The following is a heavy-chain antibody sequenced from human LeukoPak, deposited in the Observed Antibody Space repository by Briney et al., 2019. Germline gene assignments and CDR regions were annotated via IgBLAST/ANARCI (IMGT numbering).Heavy chain of an antibody. V-gene: IGHV3-74*01. D-gene: IGHD3-10*02. CDR3: AELGITMIGGV. CDR2: INTDGSST. CDR1: GFIFSNYW. J-gene: IGHJ6*04. Sequence: SGGSLRLSCEASGFIFSNYWMHWVRHAPGKGLAWVSRINTDGSSTSYADSVKGRFTISRDNAKNSLYLQMNSLRAEDTAVYYCAELGITMIGGVWGKGTTVTISS.